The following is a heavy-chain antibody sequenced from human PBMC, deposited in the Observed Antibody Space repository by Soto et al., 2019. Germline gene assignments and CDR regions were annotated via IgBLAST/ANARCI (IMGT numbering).Heavy chain of an antibody. CDR3: ARGPEDSDVPRWDY. J-gene: IGHJ4*02. Sequence: QVQLMQSGAEVRKPGASVRLSCETSGYNFNQYYIHWVRQAPGQGLEWMGIINLRGGTTEYAHKFRGGVTVTGDTTTKTAYMELRSLRSEYTAMYFCARGPEDSDVPRWDYWGQGTLVTVSS. D-gene: IGHD1-26*01. V-gene: IGHV1-46*02. CDR2: INLRGGTT. CDR1: GYNFNQYY.